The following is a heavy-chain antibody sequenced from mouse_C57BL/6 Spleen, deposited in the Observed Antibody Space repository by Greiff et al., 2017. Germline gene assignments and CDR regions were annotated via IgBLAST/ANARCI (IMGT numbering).Heavy chain of an antibody. CDR2: INPSTGGT. CDR3: ARKRDTPYWYFDV. D-gene: IGHD5-1-1*01. Sequence: EVQVVESGPELVKPGASVKISCKASGYSFTGYYMNWVKQSPEKSLEWIGEINPSTGGTTYNQKFKAKATLTVDKSSSTAYMQLKSLTSEDSAVYYCARKRDTPYWYFDVWGTGTTVTVSS. V-gene: IGHV1-42*01. J-gene: IGHJ1*03. CDR1: GYSFTGYY.